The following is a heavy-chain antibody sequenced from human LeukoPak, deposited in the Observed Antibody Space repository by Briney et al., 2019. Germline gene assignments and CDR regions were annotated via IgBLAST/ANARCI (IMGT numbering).Heavy chain of an antibody. V-gene: IGHV4-59*01. Sequence: PSQTLSLTCTVSGGSIRSYYWSWIRQPPGKGLEWIGYIYYSGSTNYNPSLKSRVTISVDTSKNQFSLKLSSVTAADTAVYYCARVYYSSSYDYWYFDLWGRGTLVTVSS. CDR1: GGSIRSYY. CDR2: IYYSGST. J-gene: IGHJ2*01. CDR3: ARVYYSSSYDYWYFDL. D-gene: IGHD6-13*01.